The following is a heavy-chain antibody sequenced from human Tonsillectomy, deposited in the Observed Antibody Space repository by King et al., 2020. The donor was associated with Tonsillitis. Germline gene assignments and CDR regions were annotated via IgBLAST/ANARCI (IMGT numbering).Heavy chain of an antibody. D-gene: IGHD3-10*01. Sequence: VQLVESGGGLVKPGGSLRISCAASGFTFSNAWMSWVRQAPGKGLEWVGRIKSKTDGGTTDYAAPVKGRFAISRDDSKNTLYLQMNSLKTEDTAVYYCTTGWRVYWYDSGSYYNGPGDVWGQGTTVTVSS. J-gene: IGHJ6*02. CDR3: TTGWRVYWYDSGSYYNGPGDV. CDR1: GFTFSNAW. CDR2: IKSKTDGGTT. V-gene: IGHV3-15*01.